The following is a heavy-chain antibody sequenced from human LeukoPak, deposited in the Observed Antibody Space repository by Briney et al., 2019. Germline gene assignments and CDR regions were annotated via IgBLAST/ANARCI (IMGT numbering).Heavy chain of an antibody. V-gene: IGHV3-49*03. J-gene: IGHJ2*01. Sequence: GGSLRLSCTASGFTSGDYAMTWFRQAPGKGLEWVGFIRSNSYGGTTQYAASVKGTFTISRDDSKSIAYLQMNSLKTEDTAVYYCSRPGGSGNYWYFDLWGRGTLATVSS. CDR2: IRSNSYGGTT. D-gene: IGHD2-15*01. CDR3: SRPGGSGNYWYFDL. CDR1: GFTSGDYA.